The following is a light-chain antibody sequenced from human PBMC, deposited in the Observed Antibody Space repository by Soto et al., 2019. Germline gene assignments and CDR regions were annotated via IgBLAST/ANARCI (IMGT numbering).Light chain of an antibody. CDR2: EGS. CDR3: CSYAGFKG. CDR1: SSDGGSYNL. J-gene: IGLJ2*01. Sequence: QSALTQPASVPGSPGQSITISCTGTSSDGGSYNLVSWYQQHPGKAPKLMIYEGSKRPSGVSNRFSGSKSGNTASLTISGLQAEDEADYYCCSYAGFKGFGGGTKLTVL. V-gene: IGLV2-23*01.